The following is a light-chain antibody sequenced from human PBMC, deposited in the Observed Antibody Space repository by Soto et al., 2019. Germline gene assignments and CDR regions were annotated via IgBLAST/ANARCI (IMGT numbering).Light chain of an antibody. CDR2: FGS. CDR1: QSLLQSNGYNY. V-gene: IGKV2-28*01. Sequence: DIVMTESPLSLPVTPGEPASISCSSSQSLLQSNGYNYLDWYLQKPGQSPQLLIYFGSYRASGGPDRFSGSGSGTDFTLKIRRVEAEDVGLHYCMQSQQSPPTFGQGTKVEI. CDR3: MQSQQSPPT. J-gene: IGKJ1*01.